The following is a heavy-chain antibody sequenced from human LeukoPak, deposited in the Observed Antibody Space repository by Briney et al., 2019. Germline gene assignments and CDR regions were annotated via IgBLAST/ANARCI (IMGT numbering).Heavy chain of an antibody. D-gene: IGHD2-15*01. V-gene: IGHV3-23*01. CDR3: ARDPRYCGSGGSCYY. Sequence: GGSLRLSCAASGFTFSSYAMSWVRQAPGKGLEWVSAISNSGGSTYYADSVKGRFTISRDNSKNTLYLQMNSLRAEDTAVYYCARDPRYCGSGGSCYYWGQGTLVTVSS. CDR1: GFTFSSYA. J-gene: IGHJ4*02. CDR2: ISNSGGST.